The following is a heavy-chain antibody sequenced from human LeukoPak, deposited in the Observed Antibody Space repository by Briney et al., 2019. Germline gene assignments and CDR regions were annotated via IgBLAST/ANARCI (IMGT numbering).Heavy chain of an antibody. CDR1: GYSISSGYY. J-gene: IGHJ4*02. Sequence: SETPSLTCTVSGYSISSGYYWGWIRQPPGKGLEWIGSIYHSGSTYYNPSLKSRVTISVDTSKNQFSLKLSSVTAADTAVYYCARLPVYYFDYWGQGTLVTVSS. V-gene: IGHV4-38-2*02. CDR2: IYHSGST. CDR3: ARLPVYYFDY.